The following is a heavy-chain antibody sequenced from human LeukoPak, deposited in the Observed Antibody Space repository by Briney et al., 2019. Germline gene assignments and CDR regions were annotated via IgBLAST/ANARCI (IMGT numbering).Heavy chain of an antibody. CDR1: GFTFSSYW. J-gene: IGHJ4*02. Sequence: GGSLRLSCAASGFTFSSYWMSWVRQAPGKGLEWVANIKQDGSEKYYVDSVKGRFTISRDNAKNSLYLQMNSLRAEDTAVYYCARNLRAAARESGSFDYWGQGTLVTVSS. CDR2: IKQDGSEK. V-gene: IGHV3-7*01. D-gene: IGHD6-6*01. CDR3: ARNLRAAARESGSFDY.